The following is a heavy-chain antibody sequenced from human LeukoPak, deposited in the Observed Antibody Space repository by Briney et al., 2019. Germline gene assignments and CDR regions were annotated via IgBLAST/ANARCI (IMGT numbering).Heavy chain of an antibody. CDR3: ARDFLHLGG. J-gene: IGHJ3*01. V-gene: IGHV3-30*04. Sequence: GGSLRLSCAASGFTFSSYAMHWVRQAPGKGLEWVAVISYDGSNKYYADSVKGRFTISRDNAKNTLYLQMDSLRAEDTAVYYCARDFLHLGGWGQGTMVTVSS. D-gene: IGHD3-16*01. CDR1: GFTFSSYA. CDR2: ISYDGSNK.